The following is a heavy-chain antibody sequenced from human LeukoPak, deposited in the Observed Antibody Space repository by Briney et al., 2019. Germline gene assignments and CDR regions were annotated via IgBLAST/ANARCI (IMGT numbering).Heavy chain of an antibody. D-gene: IGHD6-13*01. CDR3: ARHVVAAAGLDY. CDR1: GGSISSSSYY. CDR2: IYYSGST. V-gene: IGHV4-39*01. Sequence: SETLSLTCTVSGGSISSSSYYWGWIRQPPGKGLEWIGSIYYSGSTYYNPSLKSRVTISVDTSKNQFSLKLSSVTAADTAVYYCARHVVAAAGLDYWGQGTLVTVSS. J-gene: IGHJ4*02.